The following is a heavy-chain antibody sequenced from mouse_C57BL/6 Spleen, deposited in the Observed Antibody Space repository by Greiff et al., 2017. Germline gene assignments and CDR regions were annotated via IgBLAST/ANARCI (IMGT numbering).Heavy chain of an antibody. CDR2: IDPSDSET. Sequence: QVQLQQPGAELVRPGSSVKLSCKASGYTFASYWLHWVKQRPIQGLEWIGNIDPSDSETHYNQKFKDKATLTVDKSSSTAYMQLSSLTSEDSAVYYCARSGRGSWYFDVWGTGTTVTVSS. V-gene: IGHV1-52*01. CDR3: ARSGRGSWYFDV. J-gene: IGHJ1*03. CDR1: GYTFASYW. D-gene: IGHD3-1*01.